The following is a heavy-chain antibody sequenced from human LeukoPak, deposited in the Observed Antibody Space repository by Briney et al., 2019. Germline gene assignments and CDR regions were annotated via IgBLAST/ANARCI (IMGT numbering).Heavy chain of an antibody. CDR2: ITDSGGNT. D-gene: IGHD6-6*01. CDR1: EFPFRNYA. V-gene: IGHV3-23*01. J-gene: IGHJ4*02. CDR3: AKGSSSSRPYYFDY. Sequence: GGSLRLSCAASEFPFRNYAMSRVRQAPGKGLEWVSAITDSGGNTYHADSVKGRFTISRDNSKNTLFPQMNSLRVEDTAVYYCAKGSSSSRPYYFDYWGQGTLVTVSS.